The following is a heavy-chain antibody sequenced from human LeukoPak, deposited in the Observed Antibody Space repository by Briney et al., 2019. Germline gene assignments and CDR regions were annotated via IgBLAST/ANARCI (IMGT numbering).Heavy chain of an antibody. Sequence: ASVKVSCKASGYGYIFTSYYMHWVRQAPGQGLEWMGVINPSGGSTNYAQKFQGRVTMTRDMSTSTVYMELSSLRFEDTAVYYCAGHDGDGAFDIWGQGTMVTVSS. CDR1: GYGYIFTSYY. J-gene: IGHJ3*02. CDR2: INPSGGST. D-gene: IGHD5-24*01. V-gene: IGHV1-46*01. CDR3: AGHDGDGAFDI.